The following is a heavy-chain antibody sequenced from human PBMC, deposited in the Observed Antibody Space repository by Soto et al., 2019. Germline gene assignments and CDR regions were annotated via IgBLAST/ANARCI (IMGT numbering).Heavy chain of an antibody. J-gene: IGHJ4*02. Sequence: EVQLLESGGGLVQPGGSLRLSCAASAFTFSSYAMSWVRQSPGKGLEWVSGISGSGISTYYADSVKGRFSISRDNSKNTLYLQMDSLRSEDTAVYYCATDPGAITVAGNFDYLGQGTMVNVSS. CDR3: ATDPGAITVAGNFDY. D-gene: IGHD6-19*01. CDR1: AFTFSSYA. V-gene: IGHV3-23*01. CDR2: ISGSGIST.